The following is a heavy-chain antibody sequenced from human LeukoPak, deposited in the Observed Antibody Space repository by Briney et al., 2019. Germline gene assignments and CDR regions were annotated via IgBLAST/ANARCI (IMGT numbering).Heavy chain of an antibody. Sequence: SETLSLTCTVSGGSISSGSYYWSWIRQPAGKGLEWIGRIYTSGSTNYNPSLKSRVTISVDTSKNQFSLKLSSVTAADTAVYYCARVTGAYGLTPFDYWGQGTLVTVSS. CDR1: GGSISSGSYY. CDR2: IYTSGST. J-gene: IGHJ4*02. CDR3: ARVTGAYGLTPFDY. D-gene: IGHD4-17*01. V-gene: IGHV4-61*02.